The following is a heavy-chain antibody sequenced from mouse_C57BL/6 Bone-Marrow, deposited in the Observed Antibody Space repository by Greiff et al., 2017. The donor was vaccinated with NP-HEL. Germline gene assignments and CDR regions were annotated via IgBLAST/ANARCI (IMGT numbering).Heavy chain of an antibody. CDR1: GFNIKNTY. V-gene: IGHV14-3*01. D-gene: IGHD1-1*01. J-gene: IGHJ4*01. CDR2: IDPANGNT. Sequence: EVQLLASVAELVRPGASVKLSCTASGFNIKNTYMHWVKQRPEQGLEWIGRIDPANGNTKYAPQFQGKATFTADTSSNTAYLQLSSLTSEDTAIYYCALIYYDGCYAMDYWGRGTAVTVTA. CDR3: ALIYYDGCYAMDY.